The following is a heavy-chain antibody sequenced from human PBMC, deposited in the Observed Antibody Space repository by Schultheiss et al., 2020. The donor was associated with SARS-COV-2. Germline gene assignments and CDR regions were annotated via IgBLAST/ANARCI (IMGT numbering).Heavy chain of an antibody. CDR1: GDSVSSNSAA. CDR3: ARDPYCTNGVCSYFDY. CDR2: TYYRSKWYN. J-gene: IGHJ4*02. Sequence: LRLSCAISGDSVSSNSAAWNWIRQSPSRGLEWLGRTYYRSKWYNDYAVSVKSRITINPDTSKNQFSLQLNSVTPEDTAVYYCARDPYCTNGVCSYFDYWGQGTLVTVSS. V-gene: IGHV6-1*01. D-gene: IGHD2-8*01.